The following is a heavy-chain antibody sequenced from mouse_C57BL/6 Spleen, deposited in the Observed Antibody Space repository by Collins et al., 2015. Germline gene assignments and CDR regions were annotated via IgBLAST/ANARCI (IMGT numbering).Heavy chain of an antibody. V-gene: IGHV3-2*02. J-gene: IGHJ2*01. D-gene: IGHD1-2*01. CDR3: ASYYYGYYFDY. Sequence: DVQLQESGPGLVKPSQSLSLTCTVTGYSITSDYAWNWIRQFPGNKLEWMGYISYSGSTSYNPSLKSRISITRDTSKNQFFLQLNSVTTEDTATYYCASYYYGYYFDYWGQGTTLTVSS. CDR1: GYSITSDYA. CDR2: ISYSGST.